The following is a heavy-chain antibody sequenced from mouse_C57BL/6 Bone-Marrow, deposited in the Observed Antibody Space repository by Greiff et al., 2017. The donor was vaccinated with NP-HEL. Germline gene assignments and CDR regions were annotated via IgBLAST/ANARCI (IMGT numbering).Heavy chain of an antibody. D-gene: IGHD2-12*01. Sequence: EVKLVESGGGLVKPGGSLKLSCAASGFTFSDYGMHWVRQAPEKGLEWVAYISSGSSTIYYADTVKGRFTISRDNAKNTLFLQMTSLRSEDTARYYCARRYRGLYYYAMDYWGQGTTVTVSS. V-gene: IGHV5-17*01. CDR2: ISSGSSTI. J-gene: IGHJ4*01. CDR1: GFTFSDYG. CDR3: ARRYRGLYYYAMDY.